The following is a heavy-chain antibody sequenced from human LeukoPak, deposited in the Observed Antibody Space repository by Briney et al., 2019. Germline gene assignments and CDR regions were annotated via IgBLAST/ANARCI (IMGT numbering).Heavy chain of an antibody. J-gene: IGHJ4*02. CDR1: GGSISSNTYY. CDR3: ATRKLGNDY. D-gene: IGHD7-27*01. V-gene: IGHV4-39*07. Sequence: PSETLSLTCIVSGGSISSNTYYWGWIRQPPGKGLEWIGSIYYSGSTYYNPSLKSRVTISADTSKNQFSLKLYSVTAADTAVYYCATRKLGNDYWGQGTLVTVSS. CDR2: IYYSGST.